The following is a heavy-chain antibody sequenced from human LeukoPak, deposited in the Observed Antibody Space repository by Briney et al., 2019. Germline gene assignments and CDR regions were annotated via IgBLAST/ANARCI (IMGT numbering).Heavy chain of an antibody. CDR1: GGSISSYF. CDR2: IYSSGST. Sequence: SETLSLTCTVAGGSISSYFWTWIRQPAGKGLGWIGRIYSSGSTNYNPSLKSRVTMSVDTSKNQFSLKLSSVTAADTAVYYCARGVSALAVWGKGTTVTVSS. CDR3: ARGVSALAV. J-gene: IGHJ6*04. V-gene: IGHV4-4*07.